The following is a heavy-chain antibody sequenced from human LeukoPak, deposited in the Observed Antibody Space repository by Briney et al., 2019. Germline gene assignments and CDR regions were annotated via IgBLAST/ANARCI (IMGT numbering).Heavy chain of an antibody. J-gene: IGHJ5*02. Sequence: SETLSLTCAVSGGSISSGGYSWSWIRQPPGKGLEWIGYIYHSGSTYYNPSLKSRVTISVDTSKNQFSLKLSSVTAADTAVYYCARDLAQQLAPRGWFDPWGQGTLVTVSS. CDR3: ARDLAQQLAPRGWFDP. CDR2: IYHSGST. V-gene: IGHV4-30-2*05. D-gene: IGHD6-13*01. CDR1: GGSISSGGYS.